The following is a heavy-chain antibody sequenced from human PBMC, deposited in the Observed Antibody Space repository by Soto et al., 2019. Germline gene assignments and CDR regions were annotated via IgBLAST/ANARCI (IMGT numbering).Heavy chain of an antibody. D-gene: IGHD6-6*01. CDR2: INHSGST. Sequence: SETLSLTFAVYGGSFSGYYWSWIRQPPGKGLEWIGEINHSGSTNYNPSLKSRVTISVDTSKNQFSLKLSSVTAADTAVYYCARGRFQYSSSPPPPYFDYWGQGTLVTVSS. V-gene: IGHV4-34*01. CDR3: ARGRFQYSSSPPPPYFDY. J-gene: IGHJ4*02. CDR1: GGSFSGYY.